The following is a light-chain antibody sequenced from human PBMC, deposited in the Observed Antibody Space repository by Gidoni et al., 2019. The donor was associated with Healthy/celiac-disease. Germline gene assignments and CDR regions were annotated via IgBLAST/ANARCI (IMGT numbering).Light chain of an antibody. V-gene: IGLV2-14*01. CDR3: SSYTSSSTHYV. CDR2: EVS. CDR1: SSDVGGYNY. Sequence: QSALTQPASVSGSPGQSITISCTGTSSDVGGYNYVSGYQQHPGKAPKLMIYEVSNRPSGVSNRFSGSKSGNTASLTISGLQAGDEADYYCSSYTSSSTHYVFGTGTKVTVL. J-gene: IGLJ1*01.